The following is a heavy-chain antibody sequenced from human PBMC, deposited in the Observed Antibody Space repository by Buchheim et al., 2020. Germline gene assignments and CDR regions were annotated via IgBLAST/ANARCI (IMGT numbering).Heavy chain of an antibody. Sequence: QVQLVESGGGVVQPGRSLRLSCATSGFTFSNFAMHWVRQAPGKGLEWVAMIYSDGSQKYSADSVMGRVIISRDNSKNTLYLVMNSLRAEDTAVYYCAKEGRSYYGWDNSYKRGYFASWGQETL. CDR1: GFTFSNFA. V-gene: IGHV3-33*03. CDR2: IYSDGSQK. D-gene: IGHD3-10*01. J-gene: IGHJ4*02. CDR3: AKEGRSYYGWDNSYKRGYFAS.